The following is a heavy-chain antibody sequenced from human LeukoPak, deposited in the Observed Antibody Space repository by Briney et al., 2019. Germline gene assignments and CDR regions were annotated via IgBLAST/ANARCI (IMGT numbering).Heavy chain of an antibody. J-gene: IGHJ5*02. CDR1: GFTFSSYE. V-gene: IGHV3-48*03. CDR3: ARDRSSSWGNWFDP. Sequence: RGSLRLSCAASGFTFSSYEMNWVRQAPGKGLEWVSYISSSGSTIYYADSVKGRFTISRDNAKNSLYLQMNSLRAEDTAVYYCARDRSSSWGNWFDPWGQGTLVTVSS. CDR2: ISSSGSTI. D-gene: IGHD6-13*01.